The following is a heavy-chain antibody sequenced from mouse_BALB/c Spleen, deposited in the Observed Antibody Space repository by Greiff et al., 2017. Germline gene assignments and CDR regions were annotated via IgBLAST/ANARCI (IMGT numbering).Heavy chain of an antibody. CDR1: GFTFSSYT. Sequence: DVKLVESGGGLVKPGGSLKLSCAASGFTFSSYTMSWVRQTPEKRLEWVATISSGGSYTYYPDSVKGRFTISRDNAKNTLYLQMSSLKSEDTAMYYCARGQKDYDYAAMDYWGQGTSVTVSS. CDR2: ISSGGSYT. D-gene: IGHD1-1*02. CDR3: ARGQKDYDYAAMDY. V-gene: IGHV5-6-4*01. J-gene: IGHJ4*01.